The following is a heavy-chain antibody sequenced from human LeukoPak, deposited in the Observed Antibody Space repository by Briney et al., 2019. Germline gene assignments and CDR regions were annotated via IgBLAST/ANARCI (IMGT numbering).Heavy chain of an antibody. D-gene: IGHD6-19*01. CDR3: ARVARIAVAGYYYSYMDV. V-gene: IGHV3-9*01. CDR2: ISWNSGSI. Sequence: GGSLRLSCAASGFTFDDYAMHWVRQAPGKGLKWVSGISWNSGSIDYADSVKGRFTISRDNAKNSLYLQMNSLRAEDTALYYCARVARIAVAGYYYSYMDVWGKGTTVTVSS. J-gene: IGHJ6*03. CDR1: GFTFDDYA.